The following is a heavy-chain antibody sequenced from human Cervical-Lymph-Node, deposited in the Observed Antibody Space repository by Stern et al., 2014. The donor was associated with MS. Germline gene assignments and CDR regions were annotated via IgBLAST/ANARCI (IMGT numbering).Heavy chain of an antibody. CDR1: GFTFSTSD. D-gene: IGHD1-26*01. CDR2: VSYDGSNK. Sequence: QVQLVESGGGVVQPGGSLRLSCAASGFTFSTSDIHWVRQAPGKGLEWVSVVSYDGSNKFYADSVKGRLTISRDNSKNTVYLQMNSLRAEDTAVYYCVKVGWALLYDGFDIWGHGTMVTVSS. CDR3: VKVGWALLYDGFDI. V-gene: IGHV3-30*18. J-gene: IGHJ3*02.